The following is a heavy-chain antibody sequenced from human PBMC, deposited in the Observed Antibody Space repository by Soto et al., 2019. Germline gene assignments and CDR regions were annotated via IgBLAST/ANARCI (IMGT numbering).Heavy chain of an antibody. CDR2: ISGSGGST. V-gene: IGHV3-23*01. Sequence: GGSLRLSCAASGFTFSDDYMSWIRQAPGKGLEWVSYISGSGGSTYYADFVKGRFTISRDNSKNTLYLQMNSLRAEDTAVYYCAKATDIVVVPAAMHFDNWGQGTLVTVSS. CDR3: AKATDIVVVPAAMHFDN. J-gene: IGHJ4*02. D-gene: IGHD2-2*01. CDR1: GFTFSDDY.